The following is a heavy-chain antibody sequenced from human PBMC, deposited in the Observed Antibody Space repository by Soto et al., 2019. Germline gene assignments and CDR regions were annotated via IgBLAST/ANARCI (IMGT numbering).Heavy chain of an antibody. CDR1: GFIFINYG. CDR3: AKDLGYSYGGFFDY. Sequence: QTGGSLRLSCAASGFIFINYGMHWGRQAPGKGLEWVAVVSSAGSTKYYADSVKGRFTISRDNSKNTVFLQMNSLRAEDTAVYYCAKDLGYSYGGFFDYWGQGTLVTVSS. V-gene: IGHV3-30*18. J-gene: IGHJ4*02. CDR2: VSSAGSTK. D-gene: IGHD5-18*01.